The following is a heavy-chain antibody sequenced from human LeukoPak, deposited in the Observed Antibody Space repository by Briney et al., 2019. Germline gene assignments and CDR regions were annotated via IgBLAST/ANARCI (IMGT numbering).Heavy chain of an antibody. J-gene: IGHJ4*02. V-gene: IGHV3-23*01. CDR1: GFTFVSNA. CDR2: ISGIGDRT. Sequence: GGSLRLSCAASGFTFVSNAMSWVRQAPGKGLEWVSAISGIGDRTHYADSVKGRFTVSRDTSKSTLFLQMNSLRAEDTAVYYCAKLLRGVVVPYFDYWGQGTLVTVSS. D-gene: IGHD3-10*01. CDR3: AKLLRGVVVPYFDY.